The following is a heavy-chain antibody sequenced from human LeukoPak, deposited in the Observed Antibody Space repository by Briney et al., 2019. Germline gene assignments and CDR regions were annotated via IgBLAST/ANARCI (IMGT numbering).Heavy chain of an antibody. V-gene: IGHV3-43*02. D-gene: IGHD1-26*01. CDR3: AKGVRSGTYFNCFDP. CDR1: GFTLDDNA. CDR2: ISGDGDNT. J-gene: IGHJ5*02. Sequence: GGSLRLSYVASGFTLDDNALHWVRQAPGKGLEWISLISGDGDNTDYADSVKGRFTISRDNSKNSLYLQMSSLRAEDTALYYCAKGVRSGTYFNCFDPWGQGTLVTVSS.